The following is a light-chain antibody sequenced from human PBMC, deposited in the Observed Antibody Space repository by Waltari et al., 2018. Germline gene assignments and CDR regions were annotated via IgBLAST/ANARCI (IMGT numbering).Light chain of an antibody. CDR2: EDN. V-gene: IGLV1-51*01. Sequence: QSVLTQAPSVSAAPGQKVTISCSGSTPNIGNNYVSWYQQFPGTAPKLLIYEDNRRPAGIPDRFSGSKSGPSATLGITGLQTGDEANYYCGTWDSSLGIGVLGGGTRVTVL. CDR1: TPNIGNNY. J-gene: IGLJ3*02. CDR3: GTWDSSLGIGV.